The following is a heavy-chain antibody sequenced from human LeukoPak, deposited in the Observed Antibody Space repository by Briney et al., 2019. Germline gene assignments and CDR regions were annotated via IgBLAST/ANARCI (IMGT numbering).Heavy chain of an antibody. D-gene: IGHD5-12*01. CDR3: ARDLVDIVATDQAFDI. V-gene: IGHV4-4*07. CDR1: GGSISSYY. J-gene: IGHJ3*02. CDR2: NYTSGST. Sequence: SETLSLTCTVSGGSISSYYWSWIRQPAGKGLEWIGRNYTSGSTNYNPSLKSRVTMSVDTSKNQFSLKLSSVTAADTAVYYCARDLVDIVATDQAFDIWGQGTMVTVSS.